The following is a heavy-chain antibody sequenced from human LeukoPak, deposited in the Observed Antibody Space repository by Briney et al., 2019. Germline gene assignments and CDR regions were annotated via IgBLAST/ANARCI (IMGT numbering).Heavy chain of an antibody. J-gene: IGHJ4*02. CDR2: IYYSGST. Sequence: KPSETLSLTCTVSGGSISSYYWSWIRQPPGKGLEWIGYIYYSGSTNYNPSLKGRVTMSVDTSKNQFSLKLSSVTAADTAAYYCARDHHNTYYYDSSGYYDYWGQGTLVTVSS. CDR1: GGSISSYY. CDR3: ARDHHNTYYYDSSGYYDY. V-gene: IGHV4-59*12. D-gene: IGHD3-22*01.